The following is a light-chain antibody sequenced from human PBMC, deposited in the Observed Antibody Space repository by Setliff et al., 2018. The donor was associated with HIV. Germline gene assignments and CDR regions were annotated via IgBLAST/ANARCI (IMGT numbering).Light chain of an antibody. CDR2: YDS. V-gene: IGLV3-21*04. CDR1: NIGSKS. CDR3: QVWDSSSDHYV. J-gene: IGLJ1*01. Sequence: SYELTQPPSVSVAPGKRARITCGGNNIGSKSVHWHQQKPGQAPVLVIYYDSDRPSGIPERFSGSNSGNTATLTISRVEAGDEADYYCQVWDSSSDHYVFGTGTKVTVL.